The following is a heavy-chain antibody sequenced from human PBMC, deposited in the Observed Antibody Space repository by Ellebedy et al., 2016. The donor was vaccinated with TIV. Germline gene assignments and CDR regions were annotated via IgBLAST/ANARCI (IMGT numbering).Heavy chain of an antibody. V-gene: IGHV1-18*04. Sequence: AASVQVSCKTSGYTFTTHGVSGVRQAPGQGLEWMGWVSGYNGNTQYAQKFQGRVTMTTDTSTTTAYMELRSLRSDDTAVYYCARDPGSWLTDYWGQGTLVTVSS. J-gene: IGHJ4*02. CDR1: GYTFTTHG. CDR3: ARDPGSWLTDY. D-gene: IGHD6-13*01. CDR2: VSGYNGNT.